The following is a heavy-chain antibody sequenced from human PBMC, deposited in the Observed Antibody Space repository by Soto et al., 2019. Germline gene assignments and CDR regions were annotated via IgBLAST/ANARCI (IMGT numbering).Heavy chain of an antibody. CDR1: GFTFSSYS. CDR2: ISSSSSII. CDR3: ARDPVGTIIGFYFDY. J-gene: IGHJ4*02. Sequence: PGGSLRLSCAASGFTFSSYSMNWVRQAPGKGLEWVSYISSSSSIISYADSVRGRFTISRDNAKNSLYLQVNSLRDEDTAVYYCARDPVGTIIGFYFDYWGQGTLVTVSS. V-gene: IGHV3-48*02. D-gene: IGHD1-1*01.